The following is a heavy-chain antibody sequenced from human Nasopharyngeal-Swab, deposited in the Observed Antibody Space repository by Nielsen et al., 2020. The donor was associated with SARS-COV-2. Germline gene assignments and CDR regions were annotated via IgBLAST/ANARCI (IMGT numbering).Heavy chain of an antibody. CDR1: GFVVSSNY. CDR2: IYSGGTP. J-gene: IGHJ4*02. Sequence: GESLKISCAASGFVVSSNYMGWVRQAPGKGLEWVSVIYSGGTPYYADSVRGRFTISRLNSKNSLYLQMNSLRPEDTAVYYCAYSSYYDILTGLSYAFDYWGQGTLVTVSS. V-gene: IGHV3-53*04. D-gene: IGHD3-9*01. CDR3: AYSSYYDILTGLSYAFDY.